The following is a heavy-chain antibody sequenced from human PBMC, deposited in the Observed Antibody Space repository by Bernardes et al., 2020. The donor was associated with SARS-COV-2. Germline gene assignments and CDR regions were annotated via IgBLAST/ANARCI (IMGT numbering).Heavy chain of an antibody. D-gene: IGHD3-3*01. V-gene: IGHV1-18*04. CDR2: ISGYNGAV. Sequence: ASVKVSCKASGYTFTNYGISWVRQAPRQGLEWMGWISGYNGAVSSARNLQGRVSMTKDTSTSTAFMELRSLTSDDTAVYYCARTVARLSIFGVQGNGMDVWGQGTKVTVS. CDR3: ARTVARLSIFGVQGNGMDV. J-gene: IGHJ6*02. CDR1: GYTFTNYG.